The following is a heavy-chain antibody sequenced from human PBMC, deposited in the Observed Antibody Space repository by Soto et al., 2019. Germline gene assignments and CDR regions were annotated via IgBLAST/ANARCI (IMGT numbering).Heavy chain of an antibody. CDR2: IDPSDSYT. J-gene: IGHJ4*02. CDR3: ARHQTYYYDSSGYYYDIFDY. Sequence: PGEPLKISCKGSGYSFTSYWISWVRQMPGKGLEWMGRIDPSDSYTNYSPSFQGHVTISADKSISTAYLQWSSLKASDTAMYYCARHQTYYYDSSGYYYDIFDYWGQGTLVTASS. CDR1: GYSFTSYW. V-gene: IGHV5-10-1*01. D-gene: IGHD3-22*01.